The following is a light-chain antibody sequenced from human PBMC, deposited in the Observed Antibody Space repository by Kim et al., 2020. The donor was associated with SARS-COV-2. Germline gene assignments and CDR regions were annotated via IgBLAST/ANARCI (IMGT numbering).Light chain of an antibody. CDR1: SSDGGGYNY. V-gene: IGLV2-11*01. Sequence: GQSITDACTGTSSDGGGYNYVSWYQQHTGKAPKLRIYDVSKRPSGVPDRFSGSKSGNAASLTISGLQAEDEADYYCCSYAGSYVYVFGTGTKVTVL. J-gene: IGLJ1*01. CDR3: CSYAGSYVYV. CDR2: DVS.